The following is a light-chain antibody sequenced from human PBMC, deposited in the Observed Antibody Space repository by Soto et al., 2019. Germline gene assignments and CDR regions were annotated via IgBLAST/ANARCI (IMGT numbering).Light chain of an antibody. J-gene: IGKJ1*01. CDR3: QQYESSVT. CDR2: GAS. V-gene: IGKV3-20*01. CDR1: QSVSSSF. Sequence: EIVLTQSPGSLSLSPGEKATLSCRASQSVSSSFFAWYQQKPGQAPRLLIYGASSSATGIPDRFSVSGSGTDFTLTISRLEPEDFAVYYCQQYESSVTFGQGTKVEF.